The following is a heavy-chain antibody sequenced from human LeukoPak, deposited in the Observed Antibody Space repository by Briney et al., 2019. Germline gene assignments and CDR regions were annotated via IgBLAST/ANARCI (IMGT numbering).Heavy chain of an antibody. J-gene: IGHJ4*02. D-gene: IGHD5-12*01. CDR1: GFTFSNYA. CDR3: ARAYSGYAYFDY. V-gene: IGHV3-23*01. CDR2: ISGNGAIT. Sequence: PGGSLRLSCVASGFTFSNYAMSWVRQAPGKGLEWVSPISGNGAITNYADSVKGRFTISRENAKNSLYLQMNSLRAGDTAVYYCARAYSGYAYFDYWGQGTLVTVSS.